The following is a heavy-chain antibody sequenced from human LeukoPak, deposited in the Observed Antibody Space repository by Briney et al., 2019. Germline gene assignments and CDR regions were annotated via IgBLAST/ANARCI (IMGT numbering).Heavy chain of an antibody. CDR2: ISGSGGST. J-gene: IGHJ4*02. Sequence: GGSLRLSCAASGFTFSSYAMSWVRQAPGKGLEWVSAISGSGGSTYYADSVKGRFTISRDNSKNTLCPQMNSLRAEDTAVYYCAKDGEIVVVIDEVNDYWGQGTLVTVSS. CDR3: AKDGEIVVVIDEVNDY. D-gene: IGHD3-22*01. V-gene: IGHV3-23*01. CDR1: GFTFSSYA.